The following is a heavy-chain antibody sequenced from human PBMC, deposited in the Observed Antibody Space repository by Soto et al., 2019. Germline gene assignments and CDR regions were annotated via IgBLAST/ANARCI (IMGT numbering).Heavy chain of an antibody. CDR2: IYHSGST. CDR1: GGSISSGGYS. V-gene: IGHV4-30-2*01. Sequence: NPSETLSLTCAVSGGSISSGGYSWSWIRQPPGKGLEWIGYIYHSGSTYYNPSLKSRVTISVDRSKNQFSLKLSSVTAVDTAVYYCARVPDRRAQRTLVTVSS. D-gene: IGHD2-2*01. J-gene: IGHJ5*02. CDR3: ARVPDR.